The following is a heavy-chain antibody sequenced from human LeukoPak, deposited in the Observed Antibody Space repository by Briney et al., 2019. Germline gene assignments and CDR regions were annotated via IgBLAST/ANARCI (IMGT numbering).Heavy chain of an antibody. Sequence: SETLSLTCAVFGGSFGGYYWSWIRQPPGKGLEWIGEVNHSGNTNYNPSLKSRVTISLDTSKNQFSLKLSSVTAADTAVYYCAWSQNVDTTMAFDYWGQGTLVTVSS. CDR3: AWSQNVDTTMAFDY. D-gene: IGHD5-18*01. J-gene: IGHJ4*02. CDR2: VNHSGNT. CDR1: GGSFGGYY. V-gene: IGHV4-34*01.